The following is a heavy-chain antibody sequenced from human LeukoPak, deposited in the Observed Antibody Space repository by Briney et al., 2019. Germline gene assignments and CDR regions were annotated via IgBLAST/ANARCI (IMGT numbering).Heavy chain of an antibody. CDR3: ARLYTSSWYPPGYYYHYYMDV. V-gene: IGHV4-34*01. Sequence: SETLSLTCAVYGGSFSGYYWSWIRQPPGKGLEWIGEISHTGSTNYNPSLKSRVTISVETSKNQFSLKLSSVTASDTAVYYCARLYTSSWYPPGYYYHYYMDVWGKGTTVTVSS. D-gene: IGHD6-13*01. CDR1: GGSFSGYY. CDR2: ISHTGST. J-gene: IGHJ6*03.